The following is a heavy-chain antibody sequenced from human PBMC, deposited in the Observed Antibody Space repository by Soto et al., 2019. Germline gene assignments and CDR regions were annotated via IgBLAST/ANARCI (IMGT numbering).Heavy chain of an antibody. V-gene: IGHV3-30*18. Sequence: GGSLRLSCAAPGFRFSSSGMHWVRQAPGKGLEWVAVIIYDGSKKEYADSVKGRFTVSRDNSKDTVYLQMNNLRPEDTGVYYCAKDLHDFASFFFYGMDVWGQGTSVTVSS. J-gene: IGHJ6*02. CDR2: IIYDGSKK. D-gene: IGHD2-21*02. CDR3: AKDLHDFASFFFYGMDV. CDR1: GFRFSSSG.